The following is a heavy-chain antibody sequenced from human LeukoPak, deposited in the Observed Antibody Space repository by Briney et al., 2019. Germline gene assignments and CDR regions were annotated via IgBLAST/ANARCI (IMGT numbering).Heavy chain of an antibody. Sequence: GGSLRLSCAASGFTFSSNYMSWVRQAPGKGLEWVSSISSSSYIYYADSVKGRFTISRDNAKNSLYLQMNSLRAEDTAVYYCASEPTRHFDYWGQGTLVTVSS. J-gene: IGHJ4*02. V-gene: IGHV3-69-1*01. D-gene: IGHD5-12*01. CDR3: ASEPTRHFDY. CDR1: GFTFSSNY. CDR2: ISSSSYI.